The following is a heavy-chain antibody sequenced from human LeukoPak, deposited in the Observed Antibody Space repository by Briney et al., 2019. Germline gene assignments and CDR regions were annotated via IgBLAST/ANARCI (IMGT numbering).Heavy chain of an antibody. J-gene: IGHJ3*02. CDR1: GGSISSYY. CDR2: IYTSGST. CDR3: AKSNGYGLVDI. V-gene: IGHV4-4*07. Sequence: SETLSLTCTVSGGSISSYYWSWIRQPAGKGLEWIGRIYTSGSTNYNPSLKSRVTMSLDTSRNQFSLKLNSVTAADTAVYYCAKSNGYGLVDIWGQGTMVTVSS. D-gene: IGHD3-10*01.